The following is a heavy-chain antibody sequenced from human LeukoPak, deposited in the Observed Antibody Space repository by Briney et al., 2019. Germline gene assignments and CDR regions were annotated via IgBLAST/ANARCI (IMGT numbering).Heavy chain of an antibody. CDR1: GFTFSSYS. CDR3: ARVIAAADYYFDY. J-gene: IGHJ4*02. V-gene: IGHV3-21*01. CDR2: ISSSSSYI. Sequence: GGSLRLSCAASGFTFSSYSMNWVRQAPGKGLGWVSSISSSSSYIYYADSMKGRFTISRDNAKNSLYLQMNSLRAEDTAVYYCARVIAAADYYFDYWGQGTLVTVSS. D-gene: IGHD6-13*01.